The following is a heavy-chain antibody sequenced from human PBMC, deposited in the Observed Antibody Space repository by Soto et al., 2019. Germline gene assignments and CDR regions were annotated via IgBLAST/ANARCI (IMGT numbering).Heavy chain of an antibody. CDR1: GFTFSVYS. V-gene: IGHV3-48*02. CDR2: MTSDMRTI. J-gene: IGHJ4*02. Sequence: VQLVESGGGLVQPGGSLRLSCAASGFTFSVYSMNWSRQAPGKGLQWVSYMTSDMRTIHYADTVKGRFTISRDNAKNLVYLQMTSLRDEDTAVYYCARSVEGHFDYWGQGALVTVSS. CDR3: ARSVEGHFDY.